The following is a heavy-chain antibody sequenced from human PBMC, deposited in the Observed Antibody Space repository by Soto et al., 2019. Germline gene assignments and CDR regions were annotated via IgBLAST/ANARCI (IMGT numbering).Heavy chain of an antibody. D-gene: IGHD6-19*01. Sequence: SVKVSCKASGGTFSSYTISWVRQAPGQGLEWMGRIIPTLGIANYAQKFQGRVTITADKSTSTAYMELSSLRSEDTAVYYCARDPPAYGSGWYGYFDYWGQGTLVTVSS. CDR2: IIPTLGIA. V-gene: IGHV1-69*04. J-gene: IGHJ4*02. CDR3: ARDPPAYGSGWYGYFDY. CDR1: GGTFSSYT.